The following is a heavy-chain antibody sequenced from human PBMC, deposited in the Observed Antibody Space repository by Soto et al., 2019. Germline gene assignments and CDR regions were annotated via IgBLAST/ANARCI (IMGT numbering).Heavy chain of an antibody. D-gene: IGHD2-2*02. CDR3: AGGVVPAVIWGWFDP. Sequence: SDPLSLTCTVSGGSISSYYWSCIRQPPGKGLEWIGYIYYSASNDHNPPLQSRVTIAVDTSKKQFSLKMSSVSAADTGVYYCAGGVVPAVIWGWFDPWGQGTLVTVSS. J-gene: IGHJ5*02. V-gene: IGHV4-59*01. CDR1: GGSISSYY. CDR2: IYYSASN.